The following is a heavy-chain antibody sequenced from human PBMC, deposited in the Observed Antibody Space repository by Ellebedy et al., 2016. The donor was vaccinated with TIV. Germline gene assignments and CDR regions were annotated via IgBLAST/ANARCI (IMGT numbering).Heavy chain of an antibody. CDR1: GDSVSSNSAG. Sequence: SQTLSLTCAISGDSVSSNSAGWNWIRQSPSRGLEWLGRTYYRFKWYNDYAVSVKSRITINPDTSKNQFSLQLNSVTPEDTAVYYGARRSSRNVMDVWGQGTTVTVSS. CDR2: TYYRFKWYN. V-gene: IGHV6-1*01. D-gene: IGHD6-13*01. CDR3: ARRSSRNVMDV. J-gene: IGHJ6*02.